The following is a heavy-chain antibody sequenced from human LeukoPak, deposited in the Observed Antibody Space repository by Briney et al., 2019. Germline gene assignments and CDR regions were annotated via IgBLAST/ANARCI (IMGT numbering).Heavy chain of an antibody. V-gene: IGHV4-34*01. CDR1: GGSFSGYY. CDR3: ARQAGGYSYGLNWFDP. Sequence: SETLSLTCAVYGGSFSGYYWSWIRQPPRKGLEWIGEINHSGSTNYNQSLKSRVTISVDTSKNQFSLKLSSVTAADTGVYYCARQAGGYSYGLNWFDPWGQGTLVTVSS. CDR2: INHSGST. D-gene: IGHD5-18*01. J-gene: IGHJ5*02.